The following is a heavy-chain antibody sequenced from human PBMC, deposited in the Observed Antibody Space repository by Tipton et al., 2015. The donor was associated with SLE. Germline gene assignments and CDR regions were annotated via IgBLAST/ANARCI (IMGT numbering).Heavy chain of an antibody. CDR3: VNLGITIFGVVARAFVI. D-gene: IGHD3-3*01. J-gene: IGHJ3*02. V-gene: IGHV3-64D*06. Sequence: SLRLSCSASGFTFSSYAMHRVRQAPRQGLEYVTGNSSNGGSTYYADSVKGRFTISRDNSKNTLYLQMSSLRAEDTAVYYCVNLGITIFGVVARAFVIWGQETRVSVSS. CDR2: NSSNGGST. CDR1: GFTFSSYA.